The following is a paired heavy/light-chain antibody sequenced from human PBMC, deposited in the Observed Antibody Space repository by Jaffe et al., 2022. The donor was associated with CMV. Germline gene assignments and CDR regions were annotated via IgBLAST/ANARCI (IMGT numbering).Heavy chain of an antibody. CDR1: GFTVSVNQ. Sequence: EVQLVESGGGLIQPGGSLRLSCAASGFTVSVNQMTWVRQPPGKGLEWVSVIYSAGNTFYAESVKGRFTVSRDNSMNTVFLEMNSLRAEDTAVYYCARGICNGGSCYDSWGQGTLVTVSS. J-gene: IGHJ5*01. D-gene: IGHD2-15*01. CDR3: ARGICNGGSCYDS. V-gene: IGHV3-53*01. CDR2: IYSAGNT.
Light chain of an antibody. CDR2: ATS. J-gene: IGKJ5*01. Sequence: DIRMTQSPSSVSASVGDTVTITCRASQSIASYLAWYQQTPGRAPKLLIYATSTLQSGVPSRFSGTGFGTEFTLTISTLQPEDFAIYYCQQANSFPITFGQGTRLEIK. CDR3: QQANSFPIT. CDR1: QSIASY. V-gene: IGKV1D-12*01.